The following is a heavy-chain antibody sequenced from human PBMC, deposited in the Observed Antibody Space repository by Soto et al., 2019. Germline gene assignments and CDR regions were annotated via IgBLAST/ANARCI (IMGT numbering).Heavy chain of an antibody. Sequence: PGGSLRLSCAASGFTFSSYSMNWVRQAPGKGLEWVSSISSSSSYIYYADSVKGRFTISRDNAKNSLYLQMNSLRAEDTAVYYCASFVPAATTNWFDPWGQGTLVTVSS. J-gene: IGHJ5*02. CDR3: ASFVPAATTNWFDP. V-gene: IGHV3-21*01. D-gene: IGHD2-2*01. CDR2: ISSSSSYI. CDR1: GFTFSSYS.